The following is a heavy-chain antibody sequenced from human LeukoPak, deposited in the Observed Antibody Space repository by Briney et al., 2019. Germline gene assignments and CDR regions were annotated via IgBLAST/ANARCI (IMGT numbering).Heavy chain of an antibody. CDR1: GFTLSWYW. CDR2: IKEDGGEK. J-gene: IGHJ4*02. D-gene: IGHD6-19*01. Sequence: GGSLRLSCAASGFTLSWYWMTWVRQAPGKGLEWVASIKEDGGEKYYVDSVKGRFAISRDNASLYLEMNSLRVEDTALYYCARDRAIAVDVGVDYWGQGTLVTVSS. V-gene: IGHV3-7*03. CDR3: ARDRAIAVDVGVDY.